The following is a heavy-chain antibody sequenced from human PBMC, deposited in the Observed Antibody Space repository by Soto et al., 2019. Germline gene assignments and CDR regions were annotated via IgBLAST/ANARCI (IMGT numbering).Heavy chain of an antibody. V-gene: IGHV3-11*06. CDR1: RFTFSDYY. CDR2: ISSSATSQ. Sequence: PGESLKISCEPSRFTFSDYYMIWIHHSPGRGLDRVSYISSSATSQKYADSLRGRVTISRDNYNNSLFLQMNTLRVEDSGIYYCARLKGSSGHHRVDSWGQGTLVTVSS. D-gene: IGHD3-22*01. J-gene: IGHJ5*01. CDR3: ARLKGSSGHHRVDS.